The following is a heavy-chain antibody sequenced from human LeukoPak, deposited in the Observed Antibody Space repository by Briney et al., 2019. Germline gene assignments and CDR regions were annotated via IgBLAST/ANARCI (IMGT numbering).Heavy chain of an antibody. CDR1: GFTFSSYS. CDR2: ISSSSTTT. Sequence: GGSLRLSCAASGFTFSSYSMNWVRQGPGKGLEWISYISSSSTTTHYADSVKGRFTISRDSAWNSLYLQMNNLTAEDTAVYYCARDLKAYSSSGGVDYWGQGTLVTVSS. CDR3: ARDLKAYSSSGGVDY. D-gene: IGHD6-13*01. V-gene: IGHV3-48*01. J-gene: IGHJ4*02.